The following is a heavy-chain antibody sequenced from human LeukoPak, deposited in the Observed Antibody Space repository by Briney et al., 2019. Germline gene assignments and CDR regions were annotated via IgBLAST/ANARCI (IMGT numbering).Heavy chain of an antibody. D-gene: IGHD3-22*01. J-gene: IGHJ4*02. CDR2: VSAYNSNT. Sequence: ASVKVSCKASGYTFTSYGISWVRQAPGQGLEWMGWVSAYNSNTNYAQKLQGRVTMTTDTSTSTAYMELRSLRSDDTAVYYCARIRGYSSGYYAFDYWGQGTLVTVSS. CDR1: GYTFTSYG. V-gene: IGHV1-18*01. CDR3: ARIRGYSSGYYAFDY.